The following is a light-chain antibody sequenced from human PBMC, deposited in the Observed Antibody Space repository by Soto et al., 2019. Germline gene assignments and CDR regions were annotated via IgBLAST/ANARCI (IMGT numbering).Light chain of an antibody. CDR3: QQYTSYYIT. Sequence: DIQMTPSPSTLSASVGDRVAITCRASQSIRTSVAWYQQRPGNAPKLLIYKTSTLESGVPSRFSGSGSGTEFTLTISSLQPDDSATYHCQQYTSYYITFGPGTKVDIK. V-gene: IGKV1-5*03. CDR2: KTS. CDR1: QSIRTS. J-gene: IGKJ3*01.